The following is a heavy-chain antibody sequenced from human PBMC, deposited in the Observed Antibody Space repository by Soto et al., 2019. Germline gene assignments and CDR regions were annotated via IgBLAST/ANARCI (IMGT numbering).Heavy chain of an antibody. J-gene: IGHJ5*02. Sequence: PSETLSLTCAVYGGSFSGYYWSWIRQPPGKGLEWIGEINHSGSTNYNPSLKSRVTISVDTSKNQFSLKLSSVTAADTAVYYCARGLPPAGFDPWGQGTLVTV. CDR3: ARGLPPAGFDP. CDR1: GGSFSGYY. V-gene: IGHV4-34*01. CDR2: INHSGST.